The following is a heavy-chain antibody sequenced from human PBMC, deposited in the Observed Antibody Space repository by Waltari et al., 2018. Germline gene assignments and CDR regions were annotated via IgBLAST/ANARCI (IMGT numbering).Heavy chain of an antibody. J-gene: IGHJ4*02. CDR3: ATNGYTSTWYDY. CDR2: SRNKARSYIT. Sequence: EVQLVESGGGLVQPGGSLRLSCAASGFPFSDYDMAWVRQAPEKGLEWVGRSRNKARSYITEYAASVKGRFTISRDASKNSLYLQMNSLKTEDTAIYFCATNGYTSTWYDYWGQGTLVSVSS. D-gene: IGHD5-18*01. CDR1: GFPFSDYD. V-gene: IGHV3-72*01.